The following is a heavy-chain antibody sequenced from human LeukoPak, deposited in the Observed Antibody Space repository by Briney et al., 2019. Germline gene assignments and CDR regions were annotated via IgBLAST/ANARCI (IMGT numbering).Heavy chain of an antibody. CDR2: INWNGGST. J-gene: IGHJ4*02. Sequence: GGSLRLSCAASGFTFDDYGMSWVRQAPGKGLEWVSGINWNGGSTGYADSVKGRFTISRDNAKNSLYLQMNSLRAEDTALYYCARRTYYYGSSGYHPVRGLDYWGQGTLVTVSS. D-gene: IGHD3-22*01. V-gene: IGHV3-20*04. CDR3: ARRTYYYGSSGYHPVRGLDY. CDR1: GFTFDDYG.